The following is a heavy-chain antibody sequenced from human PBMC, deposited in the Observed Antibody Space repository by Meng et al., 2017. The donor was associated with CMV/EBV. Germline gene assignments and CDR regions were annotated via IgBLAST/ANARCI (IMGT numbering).Heavy chain of an antibody. Sequence: GESLKISCAASGFTFSRYWMHWVRQAPGKGLVWVSRINSDGSSTSYADSVKGRFTISRDNAKNTLYLQMNSLRAEDTAVYYCARTGGWYSFDYWGQGTLVTVSS. J-gene: IGHJ4*02. CDR2: INSDGSST. D-gene: IGHD6-19*01. CDR3: ARTGGWYSFDY. CDR1: GFTFSRYW. V-gene: IGHV3-74*01.